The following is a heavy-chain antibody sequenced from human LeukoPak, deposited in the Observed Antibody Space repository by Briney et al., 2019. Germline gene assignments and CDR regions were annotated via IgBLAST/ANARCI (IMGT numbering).Heavy chain of an antibody. J-gene: IGHJ4*02. Sequence: GGSLRLSCAASGFTFSSYSMNWVRQAPGQGLEWVSSISSSSSYIYYADSVKGRFTISRDNAKNSLYLQMNSLRAEDTAVYYCARDHPRYSGSYGYWGQGTLVTVSS. V-gene: IGHV3-21*01. D-gene: IGHD1-26*01. CDR1: GFTFSSYS. CDR2: ISSSSSYI. CDR3: ARDHPRYSGSYGY.